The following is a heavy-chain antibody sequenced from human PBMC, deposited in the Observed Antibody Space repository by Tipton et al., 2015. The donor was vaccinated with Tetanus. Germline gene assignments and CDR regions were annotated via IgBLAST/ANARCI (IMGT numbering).Heavy chain of an antibody. Sequence: TLSLTCTVSGVSIVDNTNYWGWIRQSPGKGLEWIGSIYFSGDTYSNPSLKSRATISVDTSRNQFSLRLSSLTAADTAVYYCARHSSGYFTFFDYWGQGTLVTASS. V-gene: IGHV4-39*01. CDR1: GVSIVDNTNY. CDR3: ARHSSGYFTFFDY. J-gene: IGHJ4*02. CDR2: IYFSGDT. D-gene: IGHD3-22*01.